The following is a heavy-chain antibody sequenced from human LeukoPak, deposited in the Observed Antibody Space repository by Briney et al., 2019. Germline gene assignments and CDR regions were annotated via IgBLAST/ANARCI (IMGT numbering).Heavy chain of an antibody. V-gene: IGHV3-15*01. CDR1: GGTFSNAL. J-gene: IGHJ6*02. D-gene: IGHD4-17*01. Sequence: GGSLRLSCAVSGGTFSNALMSWVRQVPGKGLEWVGRIKSKTDGGTIDYGAAVKGRFTVSRDDSKNTLYLQMDSLESEDTAVYYCTTYDYGDYYFFYGMDVWGQGTTVTVSS. CDR2: IKSKTDGGTI. CDR3: TTYDYGDYYFFYGMDV.